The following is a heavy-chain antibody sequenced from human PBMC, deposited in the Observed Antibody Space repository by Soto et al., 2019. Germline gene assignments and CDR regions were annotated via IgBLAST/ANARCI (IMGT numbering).Heavy chain of an antibody. V-gene: IGHV3-30-3*01. J-gene: IGHJ4*02. CDR3: ASGGSRPSREGLWDYFDY. CDR1: GFTFSSYA. Sequence: PGGSLRLSCAASGFTFSSYAMHWVRQAPGKGLEWVAVISYDGSNKYYADSVKGRFTISRDNSKNTLYLQMNSLRAEDTAVYYCASGGSRPSREGLWDYFDYWGQGTLVTVSS. D-gene: IGHD2-15*01. CDR2: ISYDGSNK.